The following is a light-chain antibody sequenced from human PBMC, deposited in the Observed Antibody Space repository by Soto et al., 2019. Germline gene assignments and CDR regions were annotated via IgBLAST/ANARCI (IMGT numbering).Light chain of an antibody. CDR1: QSVSSSY. CDR2: EAS. CDR3: QQYGNSPPT. Sequence: EIVLTQSPGTLSLSPGERATLSCSASQSVSSSYIACYKQKPGHAPSLLIYEASIRAIVIPDSISGSGSGPDFPLYIIRLKPEDFAVHLCQQYGNSPPTFGQGYKVEIK. V-gene: IGKV3-20*01. J-gene: IGKJ1*01.